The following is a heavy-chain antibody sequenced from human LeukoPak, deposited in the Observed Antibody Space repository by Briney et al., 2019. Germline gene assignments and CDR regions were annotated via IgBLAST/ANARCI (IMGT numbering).Heavy chain of an antibody. CDR2: IYYSGST. Sequence: SQTLSLTCAVSGGSISSTNWWSWVRQPPGKGLEWIGRIYYSGSTYYNPSLKSRVTISVDTSKNQFSLKLSSVTAADTAVYYCARPPRGGWYGGDYWGQGTLVTVSS. D-gene: IGHD6-19*01. J-gene: IGHJ4*02. V-gene: IGHV4-39*01. CDR1: GGSISSTNW. CDR3: ARPPRGGWYGGDY.